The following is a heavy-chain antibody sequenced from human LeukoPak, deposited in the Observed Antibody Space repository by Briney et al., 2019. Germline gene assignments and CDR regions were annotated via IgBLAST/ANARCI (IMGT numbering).Heavy chain of an antibody. J-gene: IGHJ5*02. Sequence: GASVKVSCKASGYTFSSYGISWVRQAPGQGLEWMGWISAYNGNTNFAQKLQGRVTMTTDTSTSTAYMELSSLRSEDTAVYYCARDRGGDYQKNWFDPWGQGTLVTVSS. CDR1: GYTFSSYG. V-gene: IGHV1-18*01. D-gene: IGHD4-17*01. CDR2: ISAYNGNT. CDR3: ARDRGGDYQKNWFDP.